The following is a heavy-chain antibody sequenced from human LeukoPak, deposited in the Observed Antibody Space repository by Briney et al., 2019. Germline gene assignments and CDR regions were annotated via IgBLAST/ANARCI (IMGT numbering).Heavy chain of an antibody. D-gene: IGHD6-6*01. CDR2: VDPEDGET. J-gene: IGHJ5*02. CDR3: ATLEYSSSSGWFDP. V-gene: IGHV1-69-2*01. Sequence: GATVKISCKASGYTFTDYYMHWVQQAPGKGLEWMGRVDPEDGETIYAEKFQGRVTITADTSTDTAYMELSSLRSEDTAVYYCATLEYSSSSGWFDPWGQGTLVTVSS. CDR1: GYTFTDYY.